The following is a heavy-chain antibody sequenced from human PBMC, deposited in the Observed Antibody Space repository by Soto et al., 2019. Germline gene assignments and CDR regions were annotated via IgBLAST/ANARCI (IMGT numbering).Heavy chain of an antibody. Sequence: QVQLVESGGGVVQPGRSLRLSCAASGFTFSSYGMHWVRQAPGKGLEWVAVIWYDGSNKYYADSVKGRFTISRDNSKNTLYLQMNSLRAEDTAVYYCARADDQAVFDPWGQGTLVTVSS. V-gene: IGHV3-33*01. J-gene: IGHJ5*02. D-gene: IGHD6-19*01. CDR3: ARADDQAVFDP. CDR2: IWYDGSNK. CDR1: GFTFSSYG.